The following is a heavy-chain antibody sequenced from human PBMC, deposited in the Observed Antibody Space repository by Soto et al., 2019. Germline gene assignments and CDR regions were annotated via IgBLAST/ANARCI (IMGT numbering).Heavy chain of an antibody. CDR3: ARAQVLRYFDWSPAVLDGMDG. CDR2: ISSSSAYI. Sequence: GSRRLSGAASGCPCSDYSMNWVRQAPGKGLEWVSSISSSSAYIYYSDSVKGRFTISRDNAKNSLYLQMNSLRAEDKAVYYCARAQVLRYFDWSPAVLDGMDGWGQGTTVTVSS. V-gene: IGHV3-21*01. J-gene: IGHJ6*02. D-gene: IGHD3-9*01. CDR1: GCPCSDYS.